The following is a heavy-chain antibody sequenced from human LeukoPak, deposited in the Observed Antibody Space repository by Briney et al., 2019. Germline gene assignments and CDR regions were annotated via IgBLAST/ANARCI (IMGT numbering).Heavy chain of an antibody. CDR3: TTTNVGNSPRDY. D-gene: IGHD3-3*01. CDR1: GYTFDDNY. Sequence: ASVKISCKASGYTFDDNYMHWVQQAPGKGPEWMGFVDPKDGETVYAEKFQDRVTPSADTSIDTAYMELSSLTSEDTAMYYCTTTNVGNSPRDYWGQGTLVTVSS. CDR2: VDPKDGET. V-gene: IGHV1-69-2*01. J-gene: IGHJ4*02.